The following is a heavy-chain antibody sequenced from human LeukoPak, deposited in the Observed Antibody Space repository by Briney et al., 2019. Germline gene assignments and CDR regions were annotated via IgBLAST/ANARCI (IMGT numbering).Heavy chain of an antibody. CDR3: AREGNDAFDI. Sequence: ASVKVSCKASGYTFTSYGISWVRQAPGQGLEWMGWINPNSGGTNYAQKFQGRVTMTRDTSISTAYMELSRLRSDDTAVYYCAREGNDAFDIWGQGTMVTVSS. CDR2: INPNSGGT. CDR1: GYTFTSYG. V-gene: IGHV1-2*02. D-gene: IGHD4-23*01. J-gene: IGHJ3*02.